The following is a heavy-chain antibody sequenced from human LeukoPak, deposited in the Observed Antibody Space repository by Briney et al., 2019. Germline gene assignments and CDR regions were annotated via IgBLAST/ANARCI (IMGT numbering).Heavy chain of an antibody. Sequence: GESLKISCKGSGYTFTNYWIGWVRQMPGKGLEWMGIIYPGDSGTRFSPSFQGQVTISADKSISTAYLQWRSLEASDTAMYYCARHRVSSDSSGLSSPFDYWGQGTLVTVSS. V-gene: IGHV5-51*01. D-gene: IGHD3-22*01. CDR3: ARHRVSSDSSGLSSPFDY. J-gene: IGHJ4*02. CDR1: GYTFTNYW. CDR2: IYPGDSGT.